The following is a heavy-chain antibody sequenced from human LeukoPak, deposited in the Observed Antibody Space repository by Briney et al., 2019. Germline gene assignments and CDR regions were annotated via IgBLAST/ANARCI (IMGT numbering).Heavy chain of an antibody. V-gene: IGHV5-51*01. J-gene: IGHJ5*02. D-gene: IGHD2-15*01. Sequence: GESLKISCKGSGYRFTSYWIGWVRQMPGKGLEWMGIIYPGDSDTRYSPSFQGQVTISADKSISTAYLQWSSLKASDTAMYYCARGYCSGGSCYSDNWFDPWGQGTLVTVSS. CDR3: ARGYCSGGSCYSDNWFDP. CDR1: GYRFTSYW. CDR2: IYPGDSDT.